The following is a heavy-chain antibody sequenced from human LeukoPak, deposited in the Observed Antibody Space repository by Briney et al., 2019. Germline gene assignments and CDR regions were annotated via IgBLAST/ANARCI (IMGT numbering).Heavy chain of an antibody. CDR1: GYTFSGYY. V-gene: IGHV1-2*02. J-gene: IGHJ4*02. D-gene: IGHD3-3*01. CDR3: ARDSGETGFWSGSYFDY. Sequence: ASVKVSCKASGYTFSGYYIHWVRQAPGHGLEWMGWINPNSGGTNYAQKFQGRVTLTRDTSINTAYMELSRLRSDDTAVYYCARDSGETGFWSGSYFDYWGQGTLVTVSS. CDR2: INPNSGGT.